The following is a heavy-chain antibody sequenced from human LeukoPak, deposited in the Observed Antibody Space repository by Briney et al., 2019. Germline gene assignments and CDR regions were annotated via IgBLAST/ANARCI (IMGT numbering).Heavy chain of an antibody. Sequence: SETLSLTCTVSGGSISSYYWSWIRQPPGKGLEWIGYIYYSGSTNYNPSLKSRVTISVDTSKNQFSLKLSSVTAADTAVYYCASYSYYYDSSGYFDYWGQGTLVTVSS. J-gene: IGHJ4*02. CDR3: ASYSYYYDSSGYFDY. D-gene: IGHD3-22*01. V-gene: IGHV4-59*01. CDR1: GGSISSYY. CDR2: IYYSGST.